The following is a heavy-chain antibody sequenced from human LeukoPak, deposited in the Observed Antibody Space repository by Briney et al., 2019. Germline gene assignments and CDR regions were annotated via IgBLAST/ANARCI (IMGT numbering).Heavy chain of an antibody. CDR2: IRISGDSI. CDR3: ARDGISNWGLHYGMDV. CDR1: GFTFTTYS. J-gene: IGHJ6*02. Sequence: SGGSLRLSCAASGFTFTTYSMGWVRQAPGRGLEWISSIRISGDSIYYASSAKGRFTISRDDSKNTLYLQMNGLRDEDTAVYYCARDGISNWGLHYGMDVWGQGTTVIVSS. V-gene: IGHV3-23*01. D-gene: IGHD7-27*01.